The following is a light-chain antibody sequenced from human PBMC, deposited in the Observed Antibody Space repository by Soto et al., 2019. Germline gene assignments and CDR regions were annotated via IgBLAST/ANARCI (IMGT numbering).Light chain of an antibody. V-gene: IGKV1-39*01. Sequence: DIQMTQSPSSLSASVGDRVTITCRASQSISSYLNWYQQKPGKAPKLLIYAASSLQSGVPSRFSGSGSWNNFTLTISKPPTGEFATYYRQPSYRTPLTFRRGTKVEIK. CDR1: QSISSY. J-gene: IGKJ4*01. CDR3: QPSYRTPLT. CDR2: AAS.